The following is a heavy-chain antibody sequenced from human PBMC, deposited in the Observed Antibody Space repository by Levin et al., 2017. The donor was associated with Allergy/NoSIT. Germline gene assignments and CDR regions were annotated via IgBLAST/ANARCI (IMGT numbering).Heavy chain of an antibody. Sequence: GGSLRLSCAASGFTFSSYSMNWVRQAPGKGLEWVSSIGSSSSYIYYADSVKGRFTISRDNAKNSLYLQMNSLRAEDTAVYYCARVRGNLVQHWGQGTLVTVSS. CDR3: ARVRGNLVQH. V-gene: IGHV3-21*01. J-gene: IGHJ1*01. CDR2: IGSSSSYI. CDR1: GFTFSSYS.